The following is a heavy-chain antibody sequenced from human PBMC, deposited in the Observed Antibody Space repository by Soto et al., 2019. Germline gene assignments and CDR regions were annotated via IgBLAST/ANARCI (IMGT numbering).Heavy chain of an antibody. Sequence: ASVKVSCKASGYTFNSYGISWVRQAPGQGLEWLGWISAYNGNTNYVQKLQGRVTMTTDTSTSTAYMELRSLRSDDTAVYYCVRDHSVLLWFGGPSDYWGQGTLVTVSS. J-gene: IGHJ4*02. CDR1: GYTFNSYG. V-gene: IGHV1-18*01. CDR3: VRDHSVLLWFGGPSDY. CDR2: ISAYNGNT. D-gene: IGHD3-10*01.